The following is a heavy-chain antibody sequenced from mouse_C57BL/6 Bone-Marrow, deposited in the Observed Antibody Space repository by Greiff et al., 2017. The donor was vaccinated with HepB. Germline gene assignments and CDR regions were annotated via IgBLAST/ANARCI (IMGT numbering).Heavy chain of an antibody. CDR1: GYTFTSYW. D-gene: IGHD1-1*01. V-gene: IGHV1-69*01. CDR3: ARYDYGSSFDY. J-gene: IGHJ2*01. CDR2: IDPSDSYT. Sequence: LQQPGAELVMPGASVKLSCKASGYTFTSYWMHWVKQRPGQGLEWIGEIDPSDSYTNYNQKFKGKSTLTVDKSSSTAYMQLSSLTSEDSAVYYCARYDYGSSFDYWGQGTTLTVSS.